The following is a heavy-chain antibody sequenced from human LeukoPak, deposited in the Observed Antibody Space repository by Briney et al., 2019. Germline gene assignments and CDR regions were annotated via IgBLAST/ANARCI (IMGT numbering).Heavy chain of an antibody. CDR3: ARDGDPYCSGGSCAFLNY. CDR1: GFTFSSYS. Sequence: GGSLRLSCAASGFTFSSYSMNWVRQAPGKGLEWVSSISGSSSYIYYADSVKGRFTISRHNAKNSLYLQMNSLSAEDTGVYYCARDGDPYCSGGSCAFLNYWGQGTLITVSS. D-gene: IGHD2-15*01. J-gene: IGHJ4*02. V-gene: IGHV3-21*01. CDR2: ISGSSSYI.